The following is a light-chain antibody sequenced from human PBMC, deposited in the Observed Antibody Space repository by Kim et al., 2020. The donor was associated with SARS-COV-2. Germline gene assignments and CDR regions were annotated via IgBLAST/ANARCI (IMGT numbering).Light chain of an antibody. CDR3: QQYYSYPWT. CDR2: AAS. Sequence: ASTGDRVTITCRASQGISSYLAWYQQKPGKAPKLLIYAASTLQSGVPSRFSGSGSGTDFTLSISCLQSEDFATYYCQQYYSYPWTFGQGTKVDIK. J-gene: IGKJ1*01. CDR1: QGISSY. V-gene: IGKV1-8*01.